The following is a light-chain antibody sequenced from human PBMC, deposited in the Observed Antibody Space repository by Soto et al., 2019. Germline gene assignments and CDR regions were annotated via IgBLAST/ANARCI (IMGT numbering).Light chain of an antibody. CDR1: SSNVGGYNY. J-gene: IGLJ1*01. CDR2: DVS. V-gene: IGLV2-14*03. CDR3: SSYTSSSTLSTFV. Sequence: QSALTQPASVSGSPGQSITISCTGTSSNVGGYNYVSWYQHHPVKAPKLMIYDVSNRPSGVANRVSGSKSGNAASLIISVLQAEDEADYYCSSYTSSSTLSTFVFGSGTKVTVL.